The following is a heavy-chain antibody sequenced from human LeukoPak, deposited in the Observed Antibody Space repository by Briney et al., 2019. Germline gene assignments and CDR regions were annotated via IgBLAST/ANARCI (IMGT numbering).Heavy chain of an antibody. V-gene: IGHV1-46*01. CDR2: INPSGGST. J-gene: IGHJ6*02. D-gene: IGHD2-15*01. Sequence: GASVKVSCKASGYAFSSYGIGWVRQAPGQGLEWMGIINPSGGSTSYAQKFQGRVTMTRDTSTSTVYMELSSLRSEDTAVYYCASPVTVVAATHQFYYYYYGMDVWGQGTTVTVSS. CDR3: ASPVTVVAATHQFYYYYYGMDV. CDR1: GYAFSSYG.